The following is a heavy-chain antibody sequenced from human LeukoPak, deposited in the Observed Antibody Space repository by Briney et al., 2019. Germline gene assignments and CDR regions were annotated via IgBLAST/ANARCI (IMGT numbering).Heavy chain of an antibody. V-gene: IGHV3-33*06. CDR1: GFTFIHFG. CDR3: AKAAQRGFDYSNSLEH. J-gene: IGHJ4*02. D-gene: IGHD4-11*01. Sequence: PGGSLRLSCEASGFTFIHFGMHWVRQAPGKGLEWVAVIWSDATNQYYGDSVKGRFTISRDNFKKTVSLQMDSLRAEDTAVYYCAKAAQRGFDYSNSLEHWGQGSLVSVSS. CDR2: IWSDATNQ.